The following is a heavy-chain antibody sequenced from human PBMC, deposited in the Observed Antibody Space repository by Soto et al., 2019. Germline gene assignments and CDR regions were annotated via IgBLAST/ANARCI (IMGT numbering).Heavy chain of an antibody. CDR3: ARLWQQLLGLDV. J-gene: IGHJ6*02. CDR2: ISAYNDDT. V-gene: IGHV1-18*01. Sequence: ASVKVSCKASGYTFTSYGISWVRQAPGQGLEWMGWISAYNDDTNYAQKLQGRVTMTTDTSTSTAYMELRSLRSDDTAVYYCARLWQQLLGLDVWGQGTTVTFSS. CDR1: GYTFTSYG. D-gene: IGHD6-13*01.